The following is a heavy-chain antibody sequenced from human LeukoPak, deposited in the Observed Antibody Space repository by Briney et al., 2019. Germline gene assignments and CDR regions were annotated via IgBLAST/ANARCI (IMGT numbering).Heavy chain of an antibody. D-gene: IGHD1-26*01. V-gene: IGHV3-21*01. CDR3: ARVRVGTTLFDAFDI. CDR1: GFTFNSFG. Sequence: GGSLRLSCAASGFTFNSFGMNWVRQAPGKGLEWVSLISSSSSYIYYADSMEGRFTISRDNAKNSLYLQMSSLRVEDTAMYYCARVRVGTTLFDAFDIWGQGTMVTVSS. J-gene: IGHJ3*02. CDR2: ISSSSSYI.